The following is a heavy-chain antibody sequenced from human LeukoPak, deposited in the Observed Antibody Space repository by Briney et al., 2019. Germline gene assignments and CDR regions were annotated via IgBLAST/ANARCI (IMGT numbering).Heavy chain of an antibody. CDR2: VYHSGST. V-gene: IGHV4-39*01. CDR1: GGSISSSSYY. Sequence: SETLSLTCTVSGGSISSSSYYWGWIRQPPGKGLEWIGSVYHSGSTYYNPSLKSRVTISVDTSKNQFSLKLSSVTAADTAVYYCARHGNYYDTSQSDPWGQGTLVTVSS. CDR3: ARHGNYYDTSQSDP. J-gene: IGHJ5*02. D-gene: IGHD3-22*01.